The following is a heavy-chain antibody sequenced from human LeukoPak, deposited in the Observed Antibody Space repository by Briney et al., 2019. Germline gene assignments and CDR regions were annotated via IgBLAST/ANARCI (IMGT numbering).Heavy chain of an antibody. CDR1: GGTFSSYA. Sequence: SVKVSCKASGGTFSSYAISWVRQAPGQGLEWMGGIIPIFGTANYAQKFQGRVTITADESTSTAYMELSSLRSEDTAVYYCARVYHYDTFRGFDPWGQGTLVTVSS. CDR3: ARVYHYDTFRGFDP. V-gene: IGHV1-69*13. D-gene: IGHD3-9*01. J-gene: IGHJ5*02. CDR2: IIPIFGTA.